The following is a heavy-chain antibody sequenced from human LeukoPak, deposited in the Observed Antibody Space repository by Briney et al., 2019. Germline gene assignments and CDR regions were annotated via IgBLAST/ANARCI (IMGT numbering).Heavy chain of an antibody. V-gene: IGHV4-59*08. CDR3: ARHGGFSYYFDY. CDR2: VYYSGST. CDR1: GGSITSSY. Sequence: KPSETLSLTCTVSGGSITSSYWSWIRQPPGKGLEWIGQVYYSGSTKENPSLKSRVTISVDTSKNQFSLKLSSVTAADTAVYYCARHGGFSYYFDYWGQGNLVTVSS. J-gene: IGHJ4*02. D-gene: IGHD3-16*01.